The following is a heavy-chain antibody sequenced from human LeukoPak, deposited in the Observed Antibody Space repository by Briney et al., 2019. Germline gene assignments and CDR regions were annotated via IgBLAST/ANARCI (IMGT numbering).Heavy chain of an antibody. Sequence: ASVKVSCKTSEYTFTGYYMHWVRQAPGQGLEWMGWISPNSGGTNYAQKFQGRVTMTRDTSISTAYMELSRLRSDDTAVYYCARGGVAAADPDFDYWGQGTLVTVSS. CDR3: ARGGVAAADPDFDY. J-gene: IGHJ4*02. CDR2: ISPNSGGT. D-gene: IGHD6-13*01. CDR1: EYTFTGYY. V-gene: IGHV1-2*02.